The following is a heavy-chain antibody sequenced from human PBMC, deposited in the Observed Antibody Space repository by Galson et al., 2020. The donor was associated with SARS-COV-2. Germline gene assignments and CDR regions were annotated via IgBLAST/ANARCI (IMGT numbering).Heavy chain of an antibody. J-gene: IGHJ6*03. V-gene: IGHV4-34*01. Sequence: SETLSLTFAVHGRSFRGYSWTWIRQRPGKGLEWIGEINFGANTNYTPSPSSRVSASVHTTTNQYSLHLRSVTAADTAPYYGARGHRGVVQSPVLGLGPYYSYYYMDVWRKWTTVTVSS. CDR1: GRSFRGYS. CDR3: ARGHRGVVQSPVLGLGPYYSYYYMDV. CDR2: INFGANT. D-gene: IGHD3-10*01.